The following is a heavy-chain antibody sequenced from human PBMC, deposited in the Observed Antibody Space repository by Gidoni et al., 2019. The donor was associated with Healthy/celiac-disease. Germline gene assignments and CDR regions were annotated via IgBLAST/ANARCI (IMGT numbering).Heavy chain of an antibody. J-gene: IGHJ3*02. CDR1: GFTFSSYG. CDR3: ARDTAGGDAFDI. Sequence: QVQLVESGGGVVQPGSSLRLSCAASGFTFSSYGMHWVRQAPGKGLEWVAVIWYDGSNKYYADSVKGRFTISRDNSKNTLYLQMNSLRAEDTAVYYCARDTAGGDAFDIWGQGTMVTVSS. CDR2: IWYDGSNK. V-gene: IGHV3-33*01.